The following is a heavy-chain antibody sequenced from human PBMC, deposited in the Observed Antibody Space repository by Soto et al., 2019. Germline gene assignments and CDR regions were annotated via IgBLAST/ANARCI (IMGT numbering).Heavy chain of an antibody. J-gene: IGHJ1*01. CDR2: ISGSRDT. V-gene: IGHV3-23*01. D-gene: IGHD4-17*01. CDR1: GFTFTSYG. Sequence: EVQLLESGGGLEPPGGSLRLSCVTSGFTFTSYGMSWVRQTPGKGLEWVSAISGSRDTYYPDSVKGRFTISRDNSRSTLYLQMNSLRAEDTAVYYCATYGGDSGGYEYFQRWGQGCLVTVSS. CDR3: ATYGGDSGGYEYFQR.